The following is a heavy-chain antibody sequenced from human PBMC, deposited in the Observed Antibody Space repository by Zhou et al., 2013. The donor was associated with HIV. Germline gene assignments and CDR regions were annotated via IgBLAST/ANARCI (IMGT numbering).Heavy chain of an antibody. Sequence: QVQLVQSGAEVKKPGASVKVSCKASGYTFTSYDINWVRQATGQGLEWMGWMNPNSGNTGYAQKFQGRVTMTRNTSISTAYMELSSLRSEDTAVYYCARGRWPWYSHKGAFDIWGQGDKWSPSLQ. CDR3: ARGRWPWYSHKGAFDI. D-gene: IGHD2-15*01. V-gene: IGHV1-8*01. CDR1: GYTFTSYD. CDR2: MNPNSGNT. J-gene: IGHJ3*02.